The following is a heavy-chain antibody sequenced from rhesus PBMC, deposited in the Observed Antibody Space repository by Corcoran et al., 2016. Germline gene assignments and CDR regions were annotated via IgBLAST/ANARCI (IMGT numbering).Heavy chain of an antibody. V-gene: IGHV4-99*01. J-gene: IGHJ4*01. CDR1: GYSISSGYY. CDR3: ARLAAAGSIFDY. D-gene: IGHD6-31*01. CDR2: ISGSRGST. Sequence: QVQLQESGPGLVKPSETLSLTCAVSGYSISSGYYWGWIRQPPGKGLEYIGYISGSRGSTYSNPSLKSRVTISKDTSKTQFSLKLSSVTAADTAVYYCARLAAAGSIFDYWGQGVLVTVSS.